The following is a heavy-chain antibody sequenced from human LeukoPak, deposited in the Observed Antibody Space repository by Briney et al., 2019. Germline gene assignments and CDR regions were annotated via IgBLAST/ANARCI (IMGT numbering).Heavy chain of an antibody. D-gene: IGHD2-21*01. CDR1: GYTFTGYY. Sequence: ASVKVSCKASGYTFTGYYMHGVRQAPGQGLEGMGRINPNSGGTNYAQKFQGRGTMNRDTSNSTAYMEVSRLRSDDTAVYYCARDGGEAGGWFDPWGQGTLVTVSS. J-gene: IGHJ5*02. V-gene: IGHV1-2*06. CDR2: INPNSGGT. CDR3: ARDGGEAGGWFDP.